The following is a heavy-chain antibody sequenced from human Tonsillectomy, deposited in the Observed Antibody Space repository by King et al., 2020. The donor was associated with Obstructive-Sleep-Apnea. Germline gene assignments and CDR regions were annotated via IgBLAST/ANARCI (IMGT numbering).Heavy chain of an antibody. CDR2: ITSDSSTR. V-gene: IGHV3-48*02. D-gene: IGHD4-17*01. Sequence: VQLVESGGGLVQPGGSLRLSCVASGFTLSTYSMNWVRQVPGKGLEWVAHITSDSSTRVYADSVKGRFTISRDNAKNSLYLQMSSLRDEDAAVYYCERLVDDYGDYVNWFFDLWGRGTRVTVSS. CDR1: GFTLSTYS. CDR3: ERLVDDYGDYVNWFFDL. J-gene: IGHJ2*01.